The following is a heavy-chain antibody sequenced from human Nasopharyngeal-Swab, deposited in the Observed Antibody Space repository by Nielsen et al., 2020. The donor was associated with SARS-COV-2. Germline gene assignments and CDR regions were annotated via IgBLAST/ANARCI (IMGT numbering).Heavy chain of an antibody. CDR2: IYYSGST. V-gene: IGHV4-39*07. J-gene: IGHJ2*01. D-gene: IGHD2-8*02. CDR1: GGSISSSSYY. CDR3: ARVILTGLGGYFDL. Sequence: SETLSLTCTVSGGSISSSSYYWGWIRQPPGKGREWIGSIYYSGSTYYNPSLKSRVTISVDTSKNQFSLKLSSVTAADTAVYYCARVILTGLGGYFDLWGRGTLVTVSS.